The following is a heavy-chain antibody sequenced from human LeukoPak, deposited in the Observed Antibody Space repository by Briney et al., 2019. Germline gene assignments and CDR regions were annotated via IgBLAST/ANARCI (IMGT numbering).Heavy chain of an antibody. CDR2: INPNSGGT. J-gene: IGHJ6*03. CDR1: GYTFTGYY. CDR3: ARDGNRRYYYGSGSSIPYYYYYMDV. V-gene: IGHV1-2*02. Sequence: ASVKVSCKASGYTFTGYYMHWVRQAPGQGLEWMGWINPNSGGTNYAQKFQGRVAMTRDMSTSTVYMELSSLRSEDTAVYYCARDGNRRYYYGSGSSIPYYYYYMDVWGKGTTVTVSS. D-gene: IGHD3-10*01.